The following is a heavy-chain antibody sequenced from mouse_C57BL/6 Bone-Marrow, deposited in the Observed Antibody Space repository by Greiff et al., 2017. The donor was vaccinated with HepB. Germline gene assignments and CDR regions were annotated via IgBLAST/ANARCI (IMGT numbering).Heavy chain of an antibody. Sequence: EVHLVESGGGLVKPGGSLKLSCAASGLTFSSYAMSGVRQTPEKRLEWVATISDGGSYTYYPDNVKGRFTISRDNAKNNLYLQMSHLKSEDTAMYYCARVHYYGSSPWYFDVWGTGTTVTVSS. CDR1: GLTFSSYA. CDR2: ISDGGSYT. V-gene: IGHV5-4*01. CDR3: ARVHYYGSSPWYFDV. J-gene: IGHJ1*03. D-gene: IGHD1-1*01.